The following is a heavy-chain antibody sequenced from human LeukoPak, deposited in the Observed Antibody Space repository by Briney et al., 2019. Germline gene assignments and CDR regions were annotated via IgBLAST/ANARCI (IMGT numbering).Heavy chain of an antibody. Sequence: ASVKLSCKVSGYTLTELSMHWVRQAPGKGLEWRGGFDPEDGETIYAQKFQGGVTMTEDTSTDTDYMELSSLRSEGTAVYYCATARSAGVVRGVIRYFDYWGQGTLVTVSS. D-gene: IGHD3-10*01. V-gene: IGHV1-24*01. CDR3: ATARSAGVVRGVIRYFDY. CDR2: FDPEDGET. CDR1: GYTLTELS. J-gene: IGHJ4*02.